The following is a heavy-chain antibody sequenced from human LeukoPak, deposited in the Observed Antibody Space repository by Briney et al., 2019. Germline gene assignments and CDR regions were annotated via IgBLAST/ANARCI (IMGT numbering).Heavy chain of an antibody. Sequence: ASVKVSCKVSGYTLTELSMHWMRQAPGKGLEWMGGFDPEDGETIYAQKFQGRVTMTEDTSTDTAYMELSSLRSEDTAVYYCATSIGNYVPAGYYYYMDVWGKGTTVTVSS. CDR2: FDPEDGET. D-gene: IGHD4-11*01. CDR3: ATSIGNYVPAGYYYYMDV. CDR1: GYTLTELS. J-gene: IGHJ6*03. V-gene: IGHV1-24*01.